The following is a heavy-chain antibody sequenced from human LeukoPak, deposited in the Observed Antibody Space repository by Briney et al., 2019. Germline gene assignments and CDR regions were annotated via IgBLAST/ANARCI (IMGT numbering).Heavy chain of an antibody. CDR2: ISGSGDKT. Sequence: GSLRLSCAASGFRFSYNAMNWVRQAPGKGLEWVSGISGSGDKTYYADTVRGRFTISRDNFKETVYLQMTSLRADDTAVYYCAKTAMIKVIATTYPKGLNYWGQGAPVTVSS. V-gene: IGHV3-23*01. CDR1: GFRFSYNA. J-gene: IGHJ4*02. D-gene: IGHD2-21*01. CDR3: AKTAMIKVIATTYPKGLNY.